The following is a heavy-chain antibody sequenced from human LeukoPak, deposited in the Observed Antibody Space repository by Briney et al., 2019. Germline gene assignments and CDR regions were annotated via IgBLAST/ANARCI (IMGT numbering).Heavy chain of an antibody. Sequence: SETLSLTCAVYGGSFSGYYWSWIRQPPGKGLEWIGEINHSGSTNYNPSLKSRVTISVDTSKNQFSLKLSSVTAADTAVYYCARGVDTAMVNRFDYWGQRTLVTVSS. CDR2: INHSGST. V-gene: IGHV4-34*01. D-gene: IGHD5-18*01. CDR1: GGSFSGYY. CDR3: ARGVDTAMVNRFDY. J-gene: IGHJ4*02.